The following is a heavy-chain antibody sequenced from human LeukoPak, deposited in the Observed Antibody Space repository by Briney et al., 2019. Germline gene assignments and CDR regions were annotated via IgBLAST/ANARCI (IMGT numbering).Heavy chain of an antibody. D-gene: IGHD3-22*01. V-gene: IGHV3-66*01. J-gene: IGHJ4*02. Sequence: PGGSLRLSCAASGFTVSSNYVSWVRQAPGKGLEWVSVIYSGGSTYYADSVRGRFTISRDNSKNTLYLQMNSLRAEDTAVYYCARVGYYDSCHPIDYWGQGTMVTVSS. CDR3: ARVGYYDSCHPIDY. CDR1: GFTVSSNY. CDR2: IYSGGST.